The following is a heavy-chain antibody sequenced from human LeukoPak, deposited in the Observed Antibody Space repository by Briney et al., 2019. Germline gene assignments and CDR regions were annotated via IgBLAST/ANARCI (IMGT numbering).Heavy chain of an antibody. D-gene: IGHD2-15*01. CDR1: GFTFSNSA. Sequence: PGGSLRLSCAASGFTFSNSAMHWVRQAPGRGLEWVAFIRYDGNQEYHADSVQGRFTISRDNSKNTMFLQMSSLRVEDTAVYYCAKEGHISSCSGGYCQSSGFDSWGQGTLVTVSS. J-gene: IGHJ4*02. V-gene: IGHV3-30*02. CDR2: IRYDGNQE. CDR3: AKEGHISSCSGGYCQSSGFDS.